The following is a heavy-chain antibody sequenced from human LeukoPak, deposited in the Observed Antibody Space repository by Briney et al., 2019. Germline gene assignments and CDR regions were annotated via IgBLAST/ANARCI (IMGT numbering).Heavy chain of an antibody. CDR2: IKQDGSEK. V-gene: IGHV3-7*03. CDR1: GFTVSSNY. Sequence: GGSLRLSCAASGFTVSSNYMSWVRQAPGKGLEWVANIKQDGSEKFYVASVKGRFTISRDNAKNSLYLQMNSLRAEDTALYYCAKEAFDIWGQGTMVTVSS. J-gene: IGHJ3*02. CDR3: AKEAFDI.